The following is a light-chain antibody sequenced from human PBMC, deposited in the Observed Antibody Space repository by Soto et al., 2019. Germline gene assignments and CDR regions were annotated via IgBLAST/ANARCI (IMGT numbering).Light chain of an antibody. J-gene: IGLJ2*01. Sequence: QSALTQPPSVSGSPGQSVTISCSGTSSDVGGYSFVSWYQQHPGNTPKLILYDVRNRSSGVPDRFSGSKSGNTASLTISGLQAEDEAHYYCCSYAGMYSVIFGGGTKLTVL. V-gene: IGLV2-11*01. CDR2: DVR. CDR3: CSYAGMYSVI. CDR1: SSDVGGYSF.